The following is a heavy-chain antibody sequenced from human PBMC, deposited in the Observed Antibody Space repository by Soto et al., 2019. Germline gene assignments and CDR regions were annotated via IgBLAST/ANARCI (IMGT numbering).Heavy chain of an antibody. J-gene: IGHJ4*02. D-gene: IGHD6-19*01. CDR1: GYSFTSYW. V-gene: IGHV5-10-1*01. CDR3: ATTYSSGWDSNGY. CDR2: IDPSDSYT. Sequence: PGESLKISCKGSGYSFTSYWISWVRQMPGKGLEWMGRIDPSDSYTNYSPSFQGHVTISADKSISTAYLQWSSLKASDTAMYYCATTYSSGWDSNGYWGQGTLVTVSS.